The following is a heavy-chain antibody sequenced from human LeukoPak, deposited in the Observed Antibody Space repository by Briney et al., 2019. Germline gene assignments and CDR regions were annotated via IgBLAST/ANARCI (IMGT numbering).Heavy chain of an antibody. CDR2: IKRKTDGGTT. CDR3: TTYSSGWNLIFDY. J-gene: IGHJ4*02. CDR1: GFSFSNAW. Sequence: GGSLILSCAASGFSFSNAWMSWVRQAPGKGLEWVGRIKRKTDGGTTDYAAPVKGRFTISRDDSKNTLYLQMNSLKTEDTGVYYCTTYSSGWNLIFDYWGQGTLVTVSS. V-gene: IGHV3-15*01. D-gene: IGHD6-19*01.